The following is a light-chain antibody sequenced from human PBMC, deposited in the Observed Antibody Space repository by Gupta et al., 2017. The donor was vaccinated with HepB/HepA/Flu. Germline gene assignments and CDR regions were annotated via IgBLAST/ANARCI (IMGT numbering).Light chain of an antibody. CDR2: CAS. CDR3: QQYNNWTWT. CDR1: QDVHTN. V-gene: IGKV3-15*01. J-gene: IGKJ1*01. Sequence: EIVMTQSPATLSVSPGERVTFSCRASQDVHTNLDWMQKKPGHAPKVLFYCASARPSGVPDRFIGSGSRKEFTLTSTSLQSEDVAVYVCQQYNNWTWTFGQGTKVEIK.